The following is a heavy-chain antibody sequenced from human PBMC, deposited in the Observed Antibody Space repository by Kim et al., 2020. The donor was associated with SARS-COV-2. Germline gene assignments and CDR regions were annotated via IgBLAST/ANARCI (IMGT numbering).Heavy chain of an antibody. CDR2: VYYSGIP. CDR1: DDSSRTYY. J-gene: IGHJ4*02. Sequence: SETLSLTCTVSDDSSRTYYWTWIRQSPGKGLEWIAYVYYSGIPKNNPSLRSRVTMSADTSKNQFFLSLRSMTAADPAVYYCATVRDRGRLDYWGQGIQVTVPS. D-gene: IGHD2-15*01. CDR3: ATVRDRGRLDY. V-gene: IGHV4-59*01.